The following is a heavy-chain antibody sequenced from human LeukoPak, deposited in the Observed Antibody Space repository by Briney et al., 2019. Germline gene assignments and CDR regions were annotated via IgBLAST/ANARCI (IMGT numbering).Heavy chain of an antibody. CDR2: INHSGST. J-gene: IGHJ4*02. V-gene: IGHV4-34*01. Sequence: PSETLSLTCAVYGGSFSGYYWNWIRQPPGKGLEWIGEINHSGSTNYNPSLKSRVTISVDTSKNQFSLKLSSVTAADTAVYYCARVQGYCSGGSCYGNDYWGQGTLVTVSS. CDR3: ARVQGYCSGGSCYGNDY. D-gene: IGHD2-15*01. CDR1: GGSFSGYY.